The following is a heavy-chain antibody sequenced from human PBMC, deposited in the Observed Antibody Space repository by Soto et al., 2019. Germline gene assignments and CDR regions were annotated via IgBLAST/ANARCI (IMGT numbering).Heavy chain of an antibody. Sequence: GGSLRLSCASSCFTCTRYSMNWVRQAPGKGLEWVSSISSTTNYIYYADSMKGRFTVSRDNAKNSVYLEMNRLSAEDTAVYYCARESEDLTSNFDYWGQGTLVTVSS. CDR3: ARESEDLTSNFDY. J-gene: IGHJ4*02. CDR1: CFTCTRYS. V-gene: IGHV3-21*01. CDR2: ISSTTNYI.